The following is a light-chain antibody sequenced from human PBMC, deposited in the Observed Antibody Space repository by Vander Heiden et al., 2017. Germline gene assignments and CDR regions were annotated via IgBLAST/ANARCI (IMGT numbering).Light chain of an antibody. CDR2: LGS. V-gene: IGKV2-28*01. J-gene: IGKJ1*01. CDR3: MQPLQTPRT. Sequence: VLTQSPLFLPVTPGESASISCRSSQSLLYRDGNNYLDWYLQKPGQSPQLLIYLGSTRASGVPERFTGSGSGTDFALKITRVEAEDVGMYYCMQPLQTPRTFGQGTKVEI. CDR1: QSLLYRDGNNY.